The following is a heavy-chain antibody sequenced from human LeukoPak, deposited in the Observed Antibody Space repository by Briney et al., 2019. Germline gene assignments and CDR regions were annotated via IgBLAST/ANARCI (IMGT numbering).Heavy chain of an antibody. D-gene: IGHD6-19*01. CDR3: ARLGRSRVAVAGTGNDAFDI. J-gene: IGHJ3*02. Sequence: GESLKISCKGSGYSFTSYWIGWVRQMPGKGLEWMGIIYPGDSDTRYSPSFQGQVTISADKSISTAYLQWSSLKASDTAMYYCARLGRSRVAVAGTGNDAFDIWGQGTMVTVSS. CDR1: GYSFTSYW. CDR2: IYPGDSDT. V-gene: IGHV5-51*01.